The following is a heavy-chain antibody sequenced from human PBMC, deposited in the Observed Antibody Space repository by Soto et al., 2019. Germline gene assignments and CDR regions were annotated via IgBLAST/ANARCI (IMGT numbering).Heavy chain of an antibody. CDR1: GFSFSNWW. J-gene: IGHJ4*02. CDR3: AKDLHDAAADY. Sequence: GGSLRLSCAASGFSFSNWWMHWVRQAPGKGLVWVSRIKGDGSRTNYADSVKGRFTVSRDNAKNTVYLQVNSLRVEDTAVYYCAKDLHDAAADYWGQGTLVTVSS. V-gene: IGHV3-74*01. CDR2: IKGDGSRT. D-gene: IGHD6-13*01.